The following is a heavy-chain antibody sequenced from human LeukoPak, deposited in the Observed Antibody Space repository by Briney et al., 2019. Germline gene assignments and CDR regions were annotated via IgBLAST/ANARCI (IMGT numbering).Heavy chain of an antibody. CDR2: IYYDGSNK. J-gene: IGHJ6*02. Sequence: PARSLRLSCAASGFTFSRCAMHWVRQAPGKGLEWVALIYYDGSNKYYADSVKGRFTISRDNSKNTLFLQMNSLRAEDTAVYYCARDGVVGYGMDVWGQGTTVTVSS. CDR3: ARDGVVGYGMDV. D-gene: IGHD3-22*01. V-gene: IGHV3-33*08. CDR1: GFTFSRCA.